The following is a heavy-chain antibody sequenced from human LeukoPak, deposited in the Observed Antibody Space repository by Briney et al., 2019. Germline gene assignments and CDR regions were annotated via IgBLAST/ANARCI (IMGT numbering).Heavy chain of an antibody. CDR2: ISSSSGYI. Sequence: GGSLRLSCAASGFTFSSYSMNWVRQAPGKGLEWVSSISSSSGYIYYADSVKGRFTISRDNAKNSLYLQMNSLRAEDTAVYYCAKDQQLVFWGQGTLVTVSS. CDR3: AKDQQLVF. J-gene: IGHJ4*02. V-gene: IGHV3-21*01. CDR1: GFTFSSYS. D-gene: IGHD6-13*01.